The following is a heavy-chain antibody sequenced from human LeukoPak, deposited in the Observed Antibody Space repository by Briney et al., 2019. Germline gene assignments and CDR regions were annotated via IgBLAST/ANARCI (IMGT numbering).Heavy chain of an antibody. CDR1: GFIFSSYN. J-gene: IGHJ4*02. CDR3: ARVRVTMVRGVIGYFDY. CDR2: ISSRSRDV. D-gene: IGHD3-10*01. V-gene: IGHV3-21*06. Sequence: GGSLRLSCAASGFIFSSYNMNWVRQAPGKGLEWVSSISSRSRDVYYADSVKGRFTISRDNTKSSLFLQMDSLRAEDTAVYYCARVRVTMVRGVIGYFDYWGQGTLVTVSS.